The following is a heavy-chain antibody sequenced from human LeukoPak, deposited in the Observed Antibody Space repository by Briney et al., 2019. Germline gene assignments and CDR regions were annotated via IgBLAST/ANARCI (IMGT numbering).Heavy chain of an antibody. Sequence: PSETLSLICAVYGGSFSGYYWSWLRQPPGKGREWIGKINHSGSTNYNPSLKSRVTISVDTSKNQFSLKLSSVTAADTAVYYCARFYSSSSFDYWGQGTLVTVSS. V-gene: IGHV4-34*01. CDR1: GGSFSGYY. CDR3: ARFYSSSSFDY. CDR2: INHSGST. D-gene: IGHD6-6*01. J-gene: IGHJ4*02.